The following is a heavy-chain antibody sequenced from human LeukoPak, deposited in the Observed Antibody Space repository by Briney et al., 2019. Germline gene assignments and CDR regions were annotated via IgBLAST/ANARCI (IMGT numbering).Heavy chain of an antibody. V-gene: IGHV1-2*02. D-gene: IGHD2-2*01. CDR3: AREVVVVPAAFYYYYYMDV. CDR1: GYTFTGYY. Sequence: ASVKVSCKASGYTFTGYYMHWVRQAPGQGLEWMGWINPNSGGTNYAQKFQGRVTMTRDTSISTAYMELSRLRSDGTAVYYCAREVVVVPAAFYYYYYMDVWGKGTTVTVSS. CDR2: INPNSGGT. J-gene: IGHJ6*03.